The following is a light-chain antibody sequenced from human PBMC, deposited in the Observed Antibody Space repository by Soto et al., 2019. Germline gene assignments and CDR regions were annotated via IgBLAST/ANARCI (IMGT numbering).Light chain of an antibody. Sequence: EIVMTQSPATLSVSPGERATLSCRASQSVSSNLAWYQQKPGQAPRLLIYGASTRATGIPARFSGSGSGTEFTLTISSLHSEDFAVYYCQQYNSWPYTFGQGTKLEIK. V-gene: IGKV3-15*01. CDR2: GAS. CDR3: QQYNSWPYT. CDR1: QSVSSN. J-gene: IGKJ2*01.